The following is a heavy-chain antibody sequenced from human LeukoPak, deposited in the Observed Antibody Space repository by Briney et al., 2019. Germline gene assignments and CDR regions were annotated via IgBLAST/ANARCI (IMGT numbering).Heavy chain of an antibody. V-gene: IGHV4-4*02. CDR2: IYHSGST. Sequence: PSGTLSLTCAVSGGSISSSNGRSWVRQSPGKGLEWIGEIYHSGSTNYNPSLKSRVTISVDKSKNQFSLELNSVTAADTAVYYCASLPGGAAVSAFDYWGQGALVIVSS. D-gene: IGHD2-15*01. CDR1: GGSISSSNG. J-gene: IGHJ4*02. CDR3: ASLPGGAAVSAFDY.